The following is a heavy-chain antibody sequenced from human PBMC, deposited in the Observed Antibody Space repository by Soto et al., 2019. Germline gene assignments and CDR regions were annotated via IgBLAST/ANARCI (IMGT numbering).Heavy chain of an antibody. CDR3: AKVGIPTAYCGGDCSFDY. J-gene: IGHJ4*02. V-gene: IGHV3-30*18. CDR2: ISYDGSNK. D-gene: IGHD2-21*02. Sequence: VQLVESGGGLVKPGGSLRLSCAASGFTFSNAWMSWVRQAPGKGLEWVAVISYDGSNKYYADSVKGRFTISRDNSKNTLYLQMNSLRAEDTAVYYCAKVGIPTAYCGGDCSFDYWGQGTLVTVSS. CDR1: GFTFSNAW.